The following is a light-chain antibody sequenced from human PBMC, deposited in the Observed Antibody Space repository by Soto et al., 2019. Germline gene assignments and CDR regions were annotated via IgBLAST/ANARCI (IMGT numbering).Light chain of an antibody. Sequence: DIVMTQSPASLAVSLGERATINCKSSQSVLDSSNNRNYLAWYQQKPGQPPKLLIYWASTRESGVPGRFRGSGSGTDFTLTINSRQAEDVAVYYCQQYYSTSSITFGQGTRLEIK. CDR3: QQYYSTSSIT. J-gene: IGKJ5*01. CDR1: QSVLDSSNNRNY. CDR2: WAS. V-gene: IGKV4-1*01.